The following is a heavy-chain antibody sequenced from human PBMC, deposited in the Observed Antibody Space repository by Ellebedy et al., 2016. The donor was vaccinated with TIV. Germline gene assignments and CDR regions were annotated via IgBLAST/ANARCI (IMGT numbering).Heavy chain of an antibody. CDR2: IYSNGNT. CDR1: GGSMNKIY. CDR3: ARSTHGWYVP. Sequence: SETLSLTXTVSGGSMNKIYWNWIRQPAGKGLEWIGRIYSNGNTKYNPSLQSRITMSVDTSKNQFSLNLTSVTAADTAVYYCARSTHGWYVPWGQGTLVTVSS. J-gene: IGHJ5*02. V-gene: IGHV4-4*07.